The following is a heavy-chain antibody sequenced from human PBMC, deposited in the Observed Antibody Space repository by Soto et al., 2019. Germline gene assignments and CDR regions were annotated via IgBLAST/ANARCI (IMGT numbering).Heavy chain of an antibody. CDR3: ARHRSVPAAHDDGFDI. CDR2: ISYSGNS. CDR1: GGSFTSGLYY. Sequence: SETLSLTCTVSGGSFTSGLYYWSWLRQHPGKGLEWIGYISYSGNSSYKPSLKTRVTISMETSQNQFSLKVTSAVAADTAVYYCARHRSVPAAHDDGFDIWGQGTMVTVSS. D-gene: IGHD2-2*01. J-gene: IGHJ3*02. V-gene: IGHV4-31*03.